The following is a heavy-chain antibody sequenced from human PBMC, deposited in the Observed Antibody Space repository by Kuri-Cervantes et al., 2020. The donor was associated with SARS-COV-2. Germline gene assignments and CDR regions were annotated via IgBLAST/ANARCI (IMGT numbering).Heavy chain of an antibody. V-gene: IGHV1-18*01. J-gene: IGHJ6*03. CDR2: ISAYSGNT. D-gene: IGHD3-3*01. Sequence: ASVKVSCKASGHTFTSYGISWVRQAPGQGLEWMGWISAYSGNTNYAQKLQGRVTITTDTSTSTAYMELRSLRSDDTAVYYCARDSLERTMDVWGKGTTVTVSS. CDR1: GHTFTSYG. CDR3: ARDSLERTMDV.